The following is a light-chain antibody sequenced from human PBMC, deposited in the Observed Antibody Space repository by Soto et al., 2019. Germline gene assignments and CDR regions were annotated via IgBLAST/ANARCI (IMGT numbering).Light chain of an antibody. V-gene: IGLV1-40*01. J-gene: IGLJ1*01. CDR1: SSNIGAGYD. CDR2: GNS. Sequence: QAVLTQPPSVSGAPGQRVTISCNGSSSNIGAGYDVHWYQQLPGTAPKLLIYGNSNRPSGAPDRFSGSKSGTSASLAITGLQAEDEADYYCQSYDSSLSGSAVFGTGTKVTVL. CDR3: QSYDSSLSGSAV.